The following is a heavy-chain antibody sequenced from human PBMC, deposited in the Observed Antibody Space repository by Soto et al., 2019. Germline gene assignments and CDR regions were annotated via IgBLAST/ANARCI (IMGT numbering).Heavy chain of an antibody. Sequence: PGGALRLSCAASGFTFSSDWMTWVRQAPGKGLEWVANIKRDGSEKYYVDSVKGRFTISRDNAKNSLFLQMDSLRVEDTAVYYCAREHRASYWGQGTLVTVS. CDR3: AREHRASY. J-gene: IGHJ4*02. CDR2: IKRDGSEK. V-gene: IGHV3-7*04. CDR1: GFTFSSDW.